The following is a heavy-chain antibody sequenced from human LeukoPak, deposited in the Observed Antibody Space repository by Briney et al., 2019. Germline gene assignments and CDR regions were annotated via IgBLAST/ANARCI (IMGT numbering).Heavy chain of an antibody. D-gene: IGHD3-16*01. J-gene: IGHJ4*02. CDR2: ISGDGRDI. CDR1: AFTFSSYG. V-gene: IGHV3-23*01. Sequence: PGGSLRLSCAASAFTFSSYGMSWVRQAPGKGLEWVSAISGDGRDIFYADAVKGRFTISRDNSKNTLYLQMNSLRAEDTAVYYCAKVGGGFSYFDYWGQGTLVTVSS. CDR3: AKVGGGFSYFDY.